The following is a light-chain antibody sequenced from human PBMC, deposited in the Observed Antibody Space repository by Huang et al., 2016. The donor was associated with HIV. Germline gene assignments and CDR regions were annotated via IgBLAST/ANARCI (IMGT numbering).Light chain of an antibody. J-gene: IGKJ1*01. V-gene: IGKV3-15*01. CDR2: DAA. Sequence: TQSPATLSVSPGERAILSCRAVQSITVNLAWYQQRPGQPPRLLIYDAATRATGIPARFSGWGSGTEFTLFISSVQSEDFALYYCQQYSNWPPWTFGQGTKVDI. CDR3: QQYSNWPPWT. CDR1: QSITVN.